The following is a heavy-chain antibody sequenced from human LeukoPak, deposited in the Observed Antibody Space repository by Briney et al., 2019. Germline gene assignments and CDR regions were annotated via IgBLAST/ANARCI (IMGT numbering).Heavy chain of an antibody. CDR1: GGSISSYY. V-gene: IGHV4-59*01. CDR3: ARVSRFSGIAHPFPNWFDP. Sequence: PSETLSLTCTVSGGSISSYYWSWIRQPPGKGLEWIGYIYYSGSTNYNPSLKSRVTISVDTSKNQFSLKLSSVTAADTAVYYCARVSRFSGIAHPFPNWFDPWGQGTLVTVSS. D-gene: IGHD6-19*01. J-gene: IGHJ5*02. CDR2: IYYSGST.